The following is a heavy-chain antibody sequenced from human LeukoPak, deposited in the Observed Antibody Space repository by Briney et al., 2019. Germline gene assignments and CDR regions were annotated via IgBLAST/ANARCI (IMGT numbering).Heavy chain of an antibody. V-gene: IGHV3-21*01. CDR1: GFTFSSYN. D-gene: IGHD6-19*01. CDR3: ARDIQTVAGSSSNFHY. CDR2: ISTSSSYI. J-gene: IGHJ4*01. Sequence: GGSLRLSCAASGFTFSSYNMNWVRQAPGKGLAWVSSISTSSSYIYFADSVKGRFTISRDNAKNSLFLQMNSLRVEDTAVYYCARDIQTVAGSSSNFHYWGHGTLVTVSS.